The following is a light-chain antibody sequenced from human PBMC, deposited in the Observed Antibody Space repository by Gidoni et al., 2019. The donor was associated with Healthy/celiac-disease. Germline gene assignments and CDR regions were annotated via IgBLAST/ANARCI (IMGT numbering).Light chain of an antibody. J-gene: IGLJ1*01. CDR3: QSADSSGTYV. CDR2: KDS. V-gene: IGLV3-25*03. CDR1: ALPKQY. Sequence: SYELTQPPSVSVSPGQTARITCSGDALPKQYAYCYQQTPGHAPVLVIYKDSERPSGIPERFSGTSSGTTVTLTISVVQAEDAADYYCQSADSSGTYVFGTGTKVTVL.